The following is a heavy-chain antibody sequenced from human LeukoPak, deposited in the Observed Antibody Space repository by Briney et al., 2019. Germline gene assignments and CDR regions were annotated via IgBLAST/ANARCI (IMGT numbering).Heavy chain of an antibody. CDR2: INPNSGGT. CDR1: GYTFTGYY. Sequence: ASVKVSCKASGYTFTGYYMHWVRQAPGQGLEWMGWINPNSGGTNYAQKFQGRVTMTRDTSISTAYMELSRLRSDDTAVYYCARVVRRLLTSGSYSYWGQGTLVTVSS. CDR3: ARVVRRLLTSGSYSY. J-gene: IGHJ4*02. V-gene: IGHV1-2*02. D-gene: IGHD1-26*01.